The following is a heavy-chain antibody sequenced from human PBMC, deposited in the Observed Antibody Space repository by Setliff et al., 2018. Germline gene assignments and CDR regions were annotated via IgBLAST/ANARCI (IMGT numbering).Heavy chain of an antibody. V-gene: IGHV4-59*08. CDR3: ARLSPYNTGPPFDY. CDR2: ISYTGST. D-gene: IGHD2-8*02. Sequence: SSETLSLTCSVSGDSIFDNYWSWIRQSPGRGLEWIAYISYTGSTNYNPSLKSRVTISLDTSKNHFSLNLRSVTAADTAVYYCARLSPYNTGPPFDYWGQGTLVTVSS. J-gene: IGHJ4*02. CDR1: GDSIFDNY.